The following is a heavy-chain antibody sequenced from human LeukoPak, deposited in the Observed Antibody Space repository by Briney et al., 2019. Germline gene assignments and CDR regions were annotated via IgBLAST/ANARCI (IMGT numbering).Heavy chain of an antibody. CDR1: GFTFSSYA. J-gene: IGHJ4*02. Sequence: GGSLRLSCAASGFTFSSYAMSWVRQAPGKGLEWVSAISGSGGSTYYADSVKGRFTISRDNSKNTLYLQMNSLRAEDTAVYYCAKVLNDYVWGSYRIVPFDYWGQGTLVTVSS. V-gene: IGHV3-23*01. CDR2: ISGSGGST. D-gene: IGHD3-16*02. CDR3: AKVLNDYVWGSYRIVPFDY.